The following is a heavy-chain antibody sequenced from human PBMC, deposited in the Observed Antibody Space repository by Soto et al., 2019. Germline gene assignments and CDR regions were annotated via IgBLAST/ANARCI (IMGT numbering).Heavy chain of an antibody. CDR1: GYTFTDYG. J-gene: IGHJ6*02. CDR3: ARVYRSYYYYGMDV. CDR2: ISAYNGNT. V-gene: IGHV1-18*04. D-gene: IGHD4-4*01. Sequence: ASVKVCCKASGYTFTDYGINWVRQAPGQGLEWMGWISAYNGNTNYAQKLRGRVTMTTDTSTSTAYMQLRTLRSDDTAVYYCARVYRSYYYYGMDVWGQGTTVTVSS.